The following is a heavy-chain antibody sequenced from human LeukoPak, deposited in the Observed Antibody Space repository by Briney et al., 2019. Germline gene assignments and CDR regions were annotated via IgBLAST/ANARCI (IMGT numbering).Heavy chain of an antibody. J-gene: IGHJ6*03. CDR1: GGSFSGYY. D-gene: IGHD3-22*01. Sequence: SETLSLTCAVYGGSFSGYYWSWIRQPPGKGLEWIGEINHSGSTNYNPSLKSRVTISVDTSKNQFSLKLSSVTTADTAVYYCARSRSDSSGYYYSYYYYMDVWGKGTTVTISS. CDR2: INHSGST. CDR3: ARSRSDSSGYYYSYYYYMDV. V-gene: IGHV4-34*01.